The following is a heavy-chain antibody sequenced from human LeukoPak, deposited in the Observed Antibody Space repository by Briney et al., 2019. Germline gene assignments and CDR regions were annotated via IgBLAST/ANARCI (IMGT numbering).Heavy chain of an antibody. CDR3: ARAHSVYDLGYYYHYMDV. J-gene: IGHJ6*03. V-gene: IGHV3-53*01. D-gene: IGHD5/OR15-5a*01. CDR1: GFTVSSNY. CDR2: IYSGGST. Sequence: GGSLRLSCAASGFTVSSNYMNWVRQAPGKGLEWVSVIYSGGSTYYADSVKGRFTISRDNSKNTLYLQMNSLRAEDTAVYFCARAHSVYDLGYYYHYMDVWGKGTTVTVSS.